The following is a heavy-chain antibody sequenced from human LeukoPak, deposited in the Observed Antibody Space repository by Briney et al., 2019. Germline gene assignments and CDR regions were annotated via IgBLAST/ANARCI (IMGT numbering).Heavy chain of an antibody. V-gene: IGHV4-31*03. CDR1: GGSISSGGYY. CDR2: IYYSGST. D-gene: IGHD3-22*01. Sequence: PSQTLSLTCTVSGGSISSGGYYWSWIRQHPGTGLEWIGYIYYSGSTYYNPSLKSRVTISVDTSKNQFSLKLSSVTAADTAVYYCARDYYDSSGYHLLGYWGQGTLVTVSA. J-gene: IGHJ4*02. CDR3: ARDYYDSSGYHLLGY.